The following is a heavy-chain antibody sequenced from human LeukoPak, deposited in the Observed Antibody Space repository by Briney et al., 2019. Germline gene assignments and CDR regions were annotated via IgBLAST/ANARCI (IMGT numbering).Heavy chain of an antibody. CDR2: MNPNSGNT. CDR3: ASGLVDTAMLNWFDP. CDR1: GYTFTSYD. D-gene: IGHD5-18*01. V-gene: IGHV1-8*01. Sequence: ASVKVSCKASGYTFTSYDINWVRQATGQGLEWMGWMNPNSGNTGYAQKFQGRVTMARNTSISTAYMELSSLRSEDTAVYYCASGLVDTAMLNWFDPWGQGTLVTVSS. J-gene: IGHJ5*02.